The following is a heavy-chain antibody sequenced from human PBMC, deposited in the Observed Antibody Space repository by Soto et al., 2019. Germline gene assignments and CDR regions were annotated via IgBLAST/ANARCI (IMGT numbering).Heavy chain of an antibody. Sequence: EVQLLESGGDLAQPGGSLRLSCAASGFTFSTYDMSWVRQAPGKGLEWVSAISGNGGSTYADSVKGRFTISRDNSKNTLYLQMNSLRADDTAVYYCAKVWPAHWSFDLWGRGTLVTVSS. J-gene: IGHJ2*01. D-gene: IGHD3-10*01. CDR2: ISGNGGST. V-gene: IGHV3-23*01. CDR1: GFTFSTYD. CDR3: AKVWPAHWSFDL.